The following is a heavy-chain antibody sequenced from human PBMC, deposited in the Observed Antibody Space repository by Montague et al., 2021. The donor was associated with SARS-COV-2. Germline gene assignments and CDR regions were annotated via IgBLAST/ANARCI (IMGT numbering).Heavy chain of an antibody. CDR2: IYHTGST. D-gene: IGHD3-22*01. J-gene: IGHJ6*03. Sequence: SETLSLTCAVYGESFSGHYWTWIRQPPGKRLEWIGEIYHTGSTNYSPSLKSRVTISVDTSKNQFSLKLRSVTAADTAVYYCARGRIELSMIVVVMTGASYYMDAWGKGTTVTVPS. CDR3: ARGRIELSMIVVVMTGASYYMDA. CDR1: GESFSGHY. V-gene: IGHV4-34*01.